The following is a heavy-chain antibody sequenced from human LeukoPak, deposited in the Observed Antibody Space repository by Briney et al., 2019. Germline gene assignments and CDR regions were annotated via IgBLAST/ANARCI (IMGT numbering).Heavy chain of an antibody. D-gene: IGHD6-25*01. Sequence: GGSLRLPCAASGFTFSSYDMHWVRQATGKGLEWVSAIGTAGDTYYPGSVKGRFTISRENAKNSLYLQMNSLRAGDTAVYYCARDFSGVGMDVWGQGTTVTVSS. CDR1: GFTFSSYD. J-gene: IGHJ6*02. V-gene: IGHV3-13*01. CDR2: IGTAGDT. CDR3: ARDFSGVGMDV.